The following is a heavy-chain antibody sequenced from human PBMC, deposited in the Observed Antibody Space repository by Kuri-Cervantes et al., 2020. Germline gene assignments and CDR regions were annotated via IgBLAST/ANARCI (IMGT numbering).Heavy chain of an antibody. Sequence: ASVKVSCKASGFTFTTYGINWLRQATGQGLEWMGWMNPDSGNTGYAQKFQGRVTMTRDTSISTAYMEMSSLRSDDTAVYYCVRGVRSGQPLGDYWGQGTLVTVSS. J-gene: IGHJ4*02. CDR1: GFTFTTYG. CDR3: VRGVRSGQPLGDY. CDR2: MNPDSGNT. D-gene: IGHD3-10*01. V-gene: IGHV1-8*02.